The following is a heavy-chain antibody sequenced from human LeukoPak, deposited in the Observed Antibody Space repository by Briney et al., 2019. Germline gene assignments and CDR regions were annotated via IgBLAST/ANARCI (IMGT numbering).Heavy chain of an antibody. CDR3: ASAQLWPSYFDY. J-gene: IGHJ4*02. D-gene: IGHD5-18*01. CDR1: GGSISSSSYY. Sequence: SETLSLTCTVSGGSISSSSYYWGWIRQPPGKGLEWIGSIYYSGSTYYNPSLKSRVTISVDTSKNQFSLKLSSVTAADTAVYYCASAQLWPSYFDYWGQGTLVTVSS. V-gene: IGHV4-39*01. CDR2: IYYSGST.